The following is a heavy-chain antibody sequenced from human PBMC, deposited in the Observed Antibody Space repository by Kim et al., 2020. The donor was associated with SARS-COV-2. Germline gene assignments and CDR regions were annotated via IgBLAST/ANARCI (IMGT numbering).Heavy chain of an antibody. V-gene: IGHV3-11*01. CDR2: SGTSGNNI. J-gene: IGHJ5*02. CDR3: ARDDKSHHWFDP. CDR1: GFTVSDCY. Sequence: WGSLRLSCAASGFTVSDCYKSWIRKGPGKGLEWIAYSGTSGNNIFYADSVKGRFTMSRDNGKNLLYLQMNSLRAEDTAVYFCARDDKSHHWFDPWGQGTLVTVSS.